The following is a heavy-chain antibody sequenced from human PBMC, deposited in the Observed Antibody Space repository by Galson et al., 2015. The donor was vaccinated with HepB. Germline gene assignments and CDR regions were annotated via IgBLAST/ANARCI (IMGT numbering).Heavy chain of an antibody. J-gene: IGHJ4*02. CDR2: ISYDGSNK. V-gene: IGHV3-30*04. Sequence: SLRLSCAASGFTFSSYAMHWVRQAPGKGLEWVAVISYDGSNKYYADSVKGRFTISRDNSKNTLYLQMNSLRAEDTAVYYCARAGIAADYFDYWGQGTLVTVSS. CDR3: ARAGIAADYFDY. CDR1: GFTFSSYA. D-gene: IGHD6-13*01.